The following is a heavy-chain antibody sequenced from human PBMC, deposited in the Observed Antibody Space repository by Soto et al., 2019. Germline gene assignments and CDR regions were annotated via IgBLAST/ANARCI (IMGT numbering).Heavy chain of an antibody. CDR1: GFTFSSYA. V-gene: IGHV3-23*01. Sequence: PGGSLRLSCAASGFTFSSYAMSWFRQAPGKGLEWVSAISGSGGSTYYADSVKGRFTISRDNSKNTLYLQMNSLRAEDTAVYYCAKDDKEYSGSHNAFDIWGQGTMVTVSS. CDR3: AKDDKEYSGSHNAFDI. J-gene: IGHJ3*02. D-gene: IGHD1-26*01. CDR2: ISGSGGST.